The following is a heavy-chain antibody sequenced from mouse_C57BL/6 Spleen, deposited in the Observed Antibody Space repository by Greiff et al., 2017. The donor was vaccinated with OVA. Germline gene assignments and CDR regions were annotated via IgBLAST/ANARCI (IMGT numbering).Heavy chain of an antibody. CDR3: ARGTGTEDWFAY. D-gene: IGHD4-1*01. CDR1: GYTFTSYW. Sequence: QVQLQQPGAELVRPGSSVKLSCKASGYTFTSYWMHWVKQRPIQGLEWIGNIDPSDSETHYNQKFKDKATLTVDKSSSTAYMQLSSLTSEDSAVYYCARGTGTEDWFAYWGQGTLVTVSA. V-gene: IGHV1-52*01. J-gene: IGHJ3*01. CDR2: IDPSDSET.